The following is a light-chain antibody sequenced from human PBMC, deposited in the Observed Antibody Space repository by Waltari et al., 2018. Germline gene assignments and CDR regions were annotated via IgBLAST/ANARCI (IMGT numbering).Light chain of an antibody. CDR1: SSNIGSDT. V-gene: IGLV1-44*01. CDR3: ATWDNSLNGAV. CDR2: SNY. Sequence: QSVLTQPPSASGTPGQGVTISCSGSSSNIGSDTVNWYQQLPGTAPKLLIYSNYQRPSGVPDRFSGSKSGTSASLAISGLQSEDEADYYCATWDNSLNGAVFGGGTQLTVL. J-gene: IGLJ7*01.